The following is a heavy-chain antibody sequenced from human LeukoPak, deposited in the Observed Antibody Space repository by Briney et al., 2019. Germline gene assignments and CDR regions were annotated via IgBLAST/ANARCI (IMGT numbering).Heavy chain of an antibody. J-gene: IGHJ4*02. CDR3: TRDLDY. Sequence: SSQTLSLTCTVPGGSISSGSYYWSWIRQPAGKGLEWIGRIYTSGSTNYNPSLKSRVTISVDTSKNQFSLKLNSVTAADTAVYYCTRDLDYWGQGTLVTVSS. CDR1: GGSISSGSYY. CDR2: IYTSGST. V-gene: IGHV4-61*02.